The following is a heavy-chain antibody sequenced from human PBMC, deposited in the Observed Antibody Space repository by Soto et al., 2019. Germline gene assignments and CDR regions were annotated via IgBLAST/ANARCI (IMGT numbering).Heavy chain of an antibody. D-gene: IGHD2-2*02. CDR1: GFRFSSYW. CDR3: ARGGCTKTSCYILDF. V-gene: IGHV3-74*01. CDR2: INTDGSYT. J-gene: IGHJ4*02. Sequence: EVQLVESGGGLVQPGGSLRLSCVASGFRFSSYWMHWVRQAPGKGLVWVSHINTDGSYTTYADSAKGRFTVSRDNAKNTLHLQMNSLRAEDTAVYYCARGGCTKTSCYILDFWGQGTFITVSS.